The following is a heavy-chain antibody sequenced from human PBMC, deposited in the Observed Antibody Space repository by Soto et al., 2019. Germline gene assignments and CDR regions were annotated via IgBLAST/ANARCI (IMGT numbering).Heavy chain of an antibody. CDR2: IYYSGST. V-gene: IGHV4-59*08. CDR3: ARRYGGSLGY. D-gene: IGHD2-15*01. J-gene: IGHJ4*02. CDR1: GGSISSYY. Sequence: QVQLQESGPGLVKPSETLSLTCTVSGGSISSYYWSWIRQPPGKGLEWIGYIYYSGSTNSIPPLKSRVTISVDTSKNPFSLKLSSVTAADTAVYYCARRYGGSLGYWGQGTLVTVSS.